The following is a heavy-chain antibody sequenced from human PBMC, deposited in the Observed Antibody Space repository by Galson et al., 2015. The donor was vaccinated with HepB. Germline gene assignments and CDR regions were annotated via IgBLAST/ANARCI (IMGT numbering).Heavy chain of an antibody. CDR3: ARELIAAPWGAFGF. CDR2: IYSGGST. CDR1: GFAVSTNY. J-gene: IGHJ3*01. V-gene: IGHV3-53*01. D-gene: IGHD6-13*01. Sequence: SLRLSCAASGFAVSTNYISWVRQAPGKGLEWVSVIYSGGSTYYADSVKGRFTISRDNTKNTLYLQMNRLRAEDTAVYYCARELIAAPWGAFGFWGQGTMVTVSS.